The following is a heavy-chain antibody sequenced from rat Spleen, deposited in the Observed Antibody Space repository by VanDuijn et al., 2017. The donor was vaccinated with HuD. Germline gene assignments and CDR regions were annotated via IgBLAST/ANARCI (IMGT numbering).Heavy chain of an antibody. Sequence: EVQLVETGGGLVQPGRSLKLSCVTSGFTFSNFWMYWIRQAPGKGLEWVSSIRTAGTGTYYPDSVKGRFTISRDNAENTLFLQMNSLRSEDTATYYCVKDRDGGYAMDAWGQGASVTVSS. CDR2: IRTAGTGT. D-gene: IGHD1-11*01. V-gene: IGHV5-58*01. J-gene: IGHJ4*01. CDR3: VKDRDGGYAMDA. CDR1: GFTFSNFW.